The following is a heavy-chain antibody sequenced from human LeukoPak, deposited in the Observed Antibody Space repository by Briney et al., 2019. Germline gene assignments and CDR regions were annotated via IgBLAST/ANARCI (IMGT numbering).Heavy chain of an antibody. CDR3: ARLYSGSYYFDY. CDR1: GGSISYTNYY. J-gene: IGHJ4*02. V-gene: IGHV4-39*01. Sequence: PSETLSLTCTVSGGSISYTNYYWGWIRQPPGKGLEWIGTIFYTGTYYNPSRESRATISVDPSKDLFSLTLSSVTAADTSVYYCARLYSGSYYFDYWGQGILVTVSS. D-gene: IGHD1-26*01. CDR2: IFYTGT.